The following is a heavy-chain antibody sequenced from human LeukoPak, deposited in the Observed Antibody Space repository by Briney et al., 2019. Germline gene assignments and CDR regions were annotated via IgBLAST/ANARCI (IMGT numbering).Heavy chain of an antibody. J-gene: IGHJ4*02. D-gene: IGHD3-3*01. V-gene: IGHV1-2*02. CDR3: ARGWVFGVVIDY. Sequence: ASVKVSCKASGYTFTGYSIHWVRQAPGQGLEWMGWINPNSGATNYAQKFHGRVTMTRDTSTSTAYMELRSLRSDDTAVYYCARGWVFGVVIDYWGQGTLVTVSS. CDR2: INPNSGAT. CDR1: GYTFTGYS.